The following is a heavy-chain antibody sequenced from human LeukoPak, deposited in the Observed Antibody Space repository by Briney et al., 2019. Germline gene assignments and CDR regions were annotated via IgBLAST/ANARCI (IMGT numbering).Heavy chain of an antibody. CDR1: GFTFSSYD. Sequence: HPGGSLRLSCAASGFTFSSYDMTWVRQAPGKGLEWVSSINKSGGNTYADSVRGRFTISRDNSENTLYLQMNNLRAEDTAVYYCAKVLPSWYFDLWGRGTLVTVSS. D-gene: IGHD2-2*01. J-gene: IGHJ2*01. CDR3: AKVLPSWYFDL. CDR2: INKSGGNT. V-gene: IGHV3-23*01.